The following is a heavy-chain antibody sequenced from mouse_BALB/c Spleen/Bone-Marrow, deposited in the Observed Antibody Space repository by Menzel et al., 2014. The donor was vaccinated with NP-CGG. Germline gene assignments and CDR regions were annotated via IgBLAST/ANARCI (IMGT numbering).Heavy chain of an antibody. Sequence: EVKLVESGGGLVQPGGSLKLSCAASGFTFSSYTMSWVRQTPEKRLEWVAYISNGGGSTSYPDTVKGRLTISRDNAKNTRSLQMSRLKSEDTAKYYCSRHVGNPYAMGCWGQGTSVTVSS. CDR3: SRHVGNPYAMGC. J-gene: IGHJ4*01. CDR1: GFTFSSYT. CDR2: ISNGGGST. V-gene: IGHV5-12-2*01. D-gene: IGHD3-1*01.